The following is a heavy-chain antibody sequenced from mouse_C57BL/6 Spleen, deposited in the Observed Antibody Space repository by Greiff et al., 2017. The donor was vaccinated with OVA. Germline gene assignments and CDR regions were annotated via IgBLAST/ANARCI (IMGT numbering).Heavy chain of an antibody. Sequence: EVKLMESGEGLVKPGGSLKLSCAASGFTFSSYAMSWVRQTPEKRLEWVAYISSGGDYIYYADTVKGRFTISRDNARNTLYLQMSSLKSEDTAMYYCTREEDDGYHWGQGTLVTVSA. CDR1: GFTFSSYA. CDR2: ISSGGDYI. V-gene: IGHV5-9-1*02. CDR3: TREEDDGYH. J-gene: IGHJ3*01. D-gene: IGHD2-3*01.